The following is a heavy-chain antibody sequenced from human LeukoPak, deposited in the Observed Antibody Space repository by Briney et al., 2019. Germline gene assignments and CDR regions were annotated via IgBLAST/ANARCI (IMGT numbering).Heavy chain of an antibody. J-gene: IGHJ4*02. CDR3: ARVSYSSSYYFDY. CDR1: GFTFSSYS. V-gene: IGHV3-21*01. CDR2: ISTSSGYI. D-gene: IGHD6-6*01. Sequence: GGSLRLSCAASGFTFSSYSMNWVRQAPGKGLEWVSSISTSSGYIYYADSVKGRFTISRDNARNSLSLQMNSLRVEDTAVYYCARVSYSSSYYFDYWGQGALVTVSS.